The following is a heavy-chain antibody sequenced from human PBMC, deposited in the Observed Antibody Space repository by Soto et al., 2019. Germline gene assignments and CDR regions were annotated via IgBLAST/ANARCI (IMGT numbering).Heavy chain of an antibody. CDR2: ISGSGGST. V-gene: IGHV3-23*01. D-gene: IGHD2-8*01. J-gene: IGHJ4*02. CDR1: GFTFSSYA. Sequence: GGSLRLSCAASGFTFSSYAMSWVRQAPGKGLEWVSAISGSGGSTYYADSVKGRFTISRDNSKNTLYLQMNSLRAEDTAVYYCAKWGGYCTNGVCYKGYFDYWGQGTLVTVSS. CDR3: AKWGGYCTNGVCYKGYFDY.